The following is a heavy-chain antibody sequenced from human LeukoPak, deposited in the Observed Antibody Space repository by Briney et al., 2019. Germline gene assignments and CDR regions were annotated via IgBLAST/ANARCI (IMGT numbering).Heavy chain of an antibody. D-gene: IGHD2-15*01. CDR2: IIPIFGTA. J-gene: IGHJ4*02. CDR3: ATPGYCSGGSCYTHYFDY. V-gene: IGHV1-69*05. Sequence: SVKVSCKASGGTFSSYAISWVRQAPGQGLEWMGRIIPIFGTANYAQKFQGRVTITTDESTSTAYMELSSLRSEDTAVYYCATPGYCSGGSCYTHYFDYWGQGTLVTVSS. CDR1: GGTFSSYA.